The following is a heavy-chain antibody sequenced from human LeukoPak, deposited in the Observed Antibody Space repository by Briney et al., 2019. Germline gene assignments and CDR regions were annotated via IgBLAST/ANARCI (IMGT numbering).Heavy chain of an antibody. J-gene: IGHJ4*02. CDR3: ARLLGAND. Sequence: PGGSLRLSCVASGFTFTDHPMDWVRKAPGKGLEWVGRCRDKDNSYTTAYAASVKGKFTISRDDSMNSLYLQMNSLETEDTAVYYCARLLGANDWGQGILVTVSS. CDR1: GFTFTDHP. CDR2: CRDKDNSYTT. D-gene: IGHD1-26*01. V-gene: IGHV3-72*01.